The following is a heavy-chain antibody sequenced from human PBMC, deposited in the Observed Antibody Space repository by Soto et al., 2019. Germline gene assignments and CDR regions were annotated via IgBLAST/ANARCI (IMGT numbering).Heavy chain of an antibody. D-gene: IGHD3-10*01. CDR3: ASGGGLYYYDSGSYYSIDY. CDR1: GFTFSSYG. J-gene: IGHJ4*02. CDR2: IWYDGSNK. Sequence: QVQLVESGGGVDQPGRSLRLSCAASGFTFSSYGMHWVRQAPGKGLEWVAVIWYDGSNKHYADSVKGRFTISRDNSKNTLYLQMNSLRAEDMAVYYCASGGGLYYYDSGSYYSIDYWGQGTLVTVSS. V-gene: IGHV3-33*01.